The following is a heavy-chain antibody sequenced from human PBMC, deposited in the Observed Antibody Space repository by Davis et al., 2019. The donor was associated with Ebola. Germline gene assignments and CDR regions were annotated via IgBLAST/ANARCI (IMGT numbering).Heavy chain of an antibody. CDR1: GFTFRYYS. CDR3: ARSRGSTVTPFDY. V-gene: IGHV3-21*01. D-gene: IGHD4-17*01. Sequence: PGGSLRLSCAASGFTFRYYSMNWVRQAPGKGLEWVSSISSGSDYIYQADSVRGRFTISRDNAENSLYLQMNSLRVEDTAVYYCARSRGSTVTPFDYWGQGTLVTVSS. J-gene: IGHJ4*02. CDR2: ISSGSDYI.